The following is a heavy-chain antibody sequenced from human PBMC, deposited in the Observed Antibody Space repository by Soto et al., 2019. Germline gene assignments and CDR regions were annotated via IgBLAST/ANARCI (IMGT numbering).Heavy chain of an antibody. CDR2: IIPMFDTP. CDR1: GGTFSRDS. J-gene: IGHJ4*02. D-gene: IGHD2-15*01. CDR3: ARSGGLDRDFNY. Sequence: QVQLVQSGAEVKKPGSSVKVSCKASGGTFSRDSFSWVRQAPGRGLEWMGGIIPMFDTPIYAQKFQDRVTITADESTSTAYMQLSSMRSGDTAVYYCARSGGLDRDFNYWGQGSLVTVSS. V-gene: IGHV1-69*12.